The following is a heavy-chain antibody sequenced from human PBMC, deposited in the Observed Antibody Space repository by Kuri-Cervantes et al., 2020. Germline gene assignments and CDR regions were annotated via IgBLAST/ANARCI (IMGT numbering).Heavy chain of an antibody. CDR3: AKSPSFRGWPYHLDY. D-gene: IGHD6-19*01. CDR2: ISYDGGTK. CDR1: GFTFSSYA. J-gene: IGHJ4*02. V-gene: IGHV3-30-3*02. Sequence: LSLTCAASGFTFSSYAMHWVRRAPGKGLEWVAVISYDGGTKFYADSVKGRFTISRDNSKNTLYLQMNSLRAEDTAVYYCAKSPSFRGWPYHLDYWGQGTLVTVSS.